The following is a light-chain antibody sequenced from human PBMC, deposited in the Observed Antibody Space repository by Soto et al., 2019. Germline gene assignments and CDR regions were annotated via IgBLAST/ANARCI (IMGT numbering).Light chain of an antibody. CDR1: QSVGSSY. CDR2: GAS. J-gene: IGKJ4*01. CDR3: QQYDSSPLT. Sequence: EIVLTQSPGPLSLSPGERATLSCRASQSVGSSYLAWYQQRPGQAPGLLIYGASSRATGIPDRFGGSGSGTDFTLTISRLEPEDFAVYYCQQYDSSPLTFGGGTKVEIK. V-gene: IGKV3-20*01.